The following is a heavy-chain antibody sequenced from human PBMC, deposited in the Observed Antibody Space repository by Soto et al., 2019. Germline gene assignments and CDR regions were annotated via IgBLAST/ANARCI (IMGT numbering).Heavy chain of an antibody. CDR1: GASISGYH. Sequence: SETLSLTCTVSGASISGYHWGWIRQPPGKGLEWIGYLYYTGSTHYNPSLKSRVTISVDTSKNQFSLKLSSVTAADTAVYYCARSINPWGQGTLVTVSS. J-gene: IGHJ5*02. D-gene: IGHD3-10*01. CDR2: LYYTGST. CDR3: ARSINP. V-gene: IGHV4-59*12.